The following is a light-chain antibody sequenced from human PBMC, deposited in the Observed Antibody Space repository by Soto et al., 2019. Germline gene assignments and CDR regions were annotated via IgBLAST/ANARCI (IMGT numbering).Light chain of an antibody. CDR2: DNT. CDR3: GTWDSSLSALV. CDR1: SSNIGNNY. Sequence: QSVLTQPHSVPAAPGQKVTISCSGSSSNIGNNYVSWYQQLPGTAPKPLIYDNTKRPSGIPDRFSSSKSGTSATLGITGLQTGDEADYYCGTWDSSLSALVFGGGTKLTVL. V-gene: IGLV1-51*01. J-gene: IGLJ2*01.